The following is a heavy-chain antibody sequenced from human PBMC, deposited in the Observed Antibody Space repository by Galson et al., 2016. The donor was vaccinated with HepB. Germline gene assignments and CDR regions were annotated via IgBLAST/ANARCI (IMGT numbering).Heavy chain of an antibody. CDR3: ATAGPQFPGGSNDY. J-gene: IGHJ4*02. Sequence: SLRLSCAASGFIFSSYYMHWLRQAPGQGLEWVAVITGASSDNYYAENVQGRFTITRDNSNNTLYLQLNSLRVEDSAVYYCATAGPQFPGGSNDYWGQGTLVTVSS. CDR2: ITGASSDN. CDR1: GFIFSSYY. V-gene: IGHV3-30-3*01. D-gene: IGHD1-26*01.